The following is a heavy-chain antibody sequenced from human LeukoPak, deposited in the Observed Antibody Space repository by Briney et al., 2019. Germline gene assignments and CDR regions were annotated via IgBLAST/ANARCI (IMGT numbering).Heavy chain of an antibody. CDR2: INPGGSDR. CDR1: GFTFSSYW. J-gene: IGHJ1*01. CDR3: ATEGGWPN. D-gene: IGHD6-19*01. V-gene: IGHV3-7*01. Sequence: PGGSLRLSCAASGFTFSSYWMSWVRQAPGKGLEWVANINPGGSDRYYVASVRGRFTISRDNAKNSLYLQMSSLRAEDMAVYYCATEGGWPNWGQGTLVTVSS.